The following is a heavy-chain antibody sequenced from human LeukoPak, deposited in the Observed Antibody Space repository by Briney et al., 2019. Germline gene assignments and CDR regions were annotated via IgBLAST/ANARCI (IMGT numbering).Heavy chain of an antibody. J-gene: IGHJ1*01. CDR1: GGSFSGYY. Sequence: PSETLSLTCAVYGGSFSGYYWSWIRQPPGKGLEWIGEINHSGSTNYNPSLKSRVTISVDTSKNQFSLELSSVTAADTAVYYCARSPSYKQQLVHFQHWGQGTLVTVSS. CDR2: INHSGST. V-gene: IGHV4-34*01. D-gene: IGHD6-13*01. CDR3: ARSPSYKQQLVHFQH.